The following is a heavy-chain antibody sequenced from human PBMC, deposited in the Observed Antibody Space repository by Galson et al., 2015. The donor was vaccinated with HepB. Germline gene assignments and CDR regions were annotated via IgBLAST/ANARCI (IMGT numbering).Heavy chain of an antibody. D-gene: IGHD3-10*01. CDR2: ISSNGGST. CDR3: VKTIWFGELLSYYFDY. Sequence: SLRLSCAASGFTFSSYAMHWVRQAPGKGLEYVSAISSNGGSTYYADSVKGRFTISRDSSKNTLYLQMSSLRAEDTAVYYCVKTIWFGELLSYYFDYWGQGTLVTVSS. J-gene: IGHJ4*02. V-gene: IGHV3-64D*06. CDR1: GFTFSSYA.